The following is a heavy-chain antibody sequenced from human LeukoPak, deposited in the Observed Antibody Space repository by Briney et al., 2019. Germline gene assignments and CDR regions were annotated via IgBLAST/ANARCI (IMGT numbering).Heavy chain of an antibody. D-gene: IGHD3-9*01. CDR2: INPNSDDT. CDR1: GYTFTGYY. CDR3: ARIGIFDWSAGDVDY. Sequence: ASVKVSCKASGYTFTGYYVHWVRQAPGQGLEWMGRINPNSDDTNYAQKFQGRVTMTRDTSTSTVYMELSSLRSEDTAVYYCARIGIFDWSAGDVDYWGQGTLVTVSS. J-gene: IGHJ4*02. V-gene: IGHV1-2*06.